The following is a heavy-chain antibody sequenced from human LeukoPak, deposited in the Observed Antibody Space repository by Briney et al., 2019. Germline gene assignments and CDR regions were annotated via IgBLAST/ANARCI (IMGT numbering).Heavy chain of an antibody. V-gene: IGHV4-34*01. CDR1: GWSFKDYY. CDR2: TNARGDT. Sequence: SETLSLTCAVYGWSFKDYYWNWIRQPPGKGLEWIGETNARGDTNFNPSLKSRVTISVDTSKSQFSLRLTSMIAADTAVYYCARGQVPAARGYNWFDPWGQGTLVTVSS. CDR3: ARGQVPAARGYNWFDP. D-gene: IGHD2-2*01. J-gene: IGHJ5*02.